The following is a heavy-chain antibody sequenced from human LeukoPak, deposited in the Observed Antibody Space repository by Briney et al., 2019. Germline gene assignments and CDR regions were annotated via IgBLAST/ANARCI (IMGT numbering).Heavy chain of an antibody. CDR3: ARRGILTGYTYWYLDL. V-gene: IGHV4-39*01. Sequence: SETLSLTCTVSGGSISSSSYYWGWIRQPPGKGLEWIGSIYYSGSTYYNPSLKSRVTISVDTSKNQFSLKLSSVTAADTAVYYCARRGILTGYTYWYLDLWGRGTLVTVPS. CDR2: IYYSGST. CDR1: GGSISSSSYY. J-gene: IGHJ2*01. D-gene: IGHD3-9*01.